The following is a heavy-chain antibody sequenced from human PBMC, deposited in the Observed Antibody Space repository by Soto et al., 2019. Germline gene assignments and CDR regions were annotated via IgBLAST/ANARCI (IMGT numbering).Heavy chain of an antibody. Sequence: QVQLVQSGAEVKKPGASVKVSCKASGYTLSSYGISWVRQAPGQGLEWMGWINTYNGATNYAQNLQGRVTITRGSSTNNAYMELRSLTSDDKAVYFCARYCSGCSCHRGVPDYWGQGTLVTVSS. V-gene: IGHV1-18*01. CDR3: ARYCSGCSCHRGVPDY. CDR2: INTYNGAT. CDR1: GYTLSSYG. J-gene: IGHJ4*02. D-gene: IGHD2-15*01.